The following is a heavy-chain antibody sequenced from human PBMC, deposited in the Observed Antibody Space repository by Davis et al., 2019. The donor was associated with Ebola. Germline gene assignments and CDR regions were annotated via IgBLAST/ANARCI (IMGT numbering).Heavy chain of an antibody. CDR1: GFSFGDFT. J-gene: IGHJ4*02. Sequence: GESLKISCAASGFSFGDFTMNWVRQAPGKGLEWVSATSSSNYYIYYADSVKGRFTISRDNAKTSVYLQMDSLRVDDTAVYYCATGYDLWSGFRTYLDSWGQGTLVTVST. V-gene: IGHV3-21*06. CDR3: ATGYDLWSGFRTYLDS. D-gene: IGHD3-3*01. CDR2: TSSSNYYI.